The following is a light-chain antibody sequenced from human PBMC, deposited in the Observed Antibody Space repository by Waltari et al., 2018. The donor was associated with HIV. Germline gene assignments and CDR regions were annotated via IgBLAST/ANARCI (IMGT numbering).Light chain of an antibody. CDR3: QSFDSSLNAYV. V-gene: IGLV1-40*01. J-gene: IGLJ1*01. CDR1: SSNIGANFD. Sequence: QSVLTQAPSVSGAPGQRVTISCTGRSSNIGANFDVHSYPLLPGSSPKLLIFANSNRPSGVPDRFSGSKSGTSASLAITGLQPEDEAEYYCQSFDSSLNAYVFGTGTTVIVL. CDR2: ANS.